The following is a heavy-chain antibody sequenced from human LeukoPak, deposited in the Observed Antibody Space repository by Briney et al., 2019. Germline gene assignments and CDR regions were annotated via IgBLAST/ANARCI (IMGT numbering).Heavy chain of an antibody. V-gene: IGHV4-59*01. J-gene: IGHJ4*02. CDR1: GGSISSYH. Sequence: PSETLSLTCAVSGGSISSYHWSWIRQPPGKGLEWIGYIYYSGSTNYNPSLKSRVTISVDTSKNQFSLKLSSVTAADTAVYYCARVDDGDYNTFDYWGQGTLVTVSS. CDR3: ARVDDGDYNTFDY. CDR2: IYYSGST. D-gene: IGHD4-17*01.